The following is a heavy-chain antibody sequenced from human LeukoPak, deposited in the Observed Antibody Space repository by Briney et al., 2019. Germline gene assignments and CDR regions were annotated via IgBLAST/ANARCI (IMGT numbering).Heavy chain of an antibody. V-gene: IGHV5-51*01. CDR1: GYSFTSYW. Sequence: GESLKISCKGSGYSFTSYWIGWVRQMPGKGLEWMGIIYPGDSDTRYSPSFQGQVTISADKSISTAYLQWSSLKASDTATYYCARHHYYDSSGYLRYNWFDPWGQGTLVTVSS. CDR3: ARHHYYDSSGYLRYNWFDP. J-gene: IGHJ5*02. CDR2: IYPGDSDT. D-gene: IGHD3-22*01.